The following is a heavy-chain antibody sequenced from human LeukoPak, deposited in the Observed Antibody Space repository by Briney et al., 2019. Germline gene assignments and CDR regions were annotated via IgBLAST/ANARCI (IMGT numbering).Heavy chain of an antibody. Sequence: SVKVSCKASGGTFSSYAISWVRQAPGQGLEWMGGIIPIFGTANYAQKFQGRVTITTDESTSTAYMELSSLRSEDTAVYYCARESGYCSGGSYYSYYYMDVWGKGTTVTVSS. CDR1: GGTFSSYA. V-gene: IGHV1-69*05. J-gene: IGHJ6*03. CDR2: IIPIFGTA. CDR3: ARESGYCSGGSYYSYYYMDV. D-gene: IGHD2-15*01.